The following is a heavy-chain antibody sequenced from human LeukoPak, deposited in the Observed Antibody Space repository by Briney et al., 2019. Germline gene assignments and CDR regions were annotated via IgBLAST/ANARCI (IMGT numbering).Heavy chain of an antibody. J-gene: IGHJ4*02. Sequence: PSETLSLTCAVSGGSISSGGYSWSWIRQPPGKGLEWIGYIYHSGSTYYNPSLKSRVTISVDRSKNQFSLKLSSVTAADTAVYYCARSFRYYSNYPFDYWGQGALVTVSS. CDR1: GGSISSGGYS. V-gene: IGHV4-30-2*02. CDR2: IYHSGST. CDR3: ARSFRYYSNYPFDY. D-gene: IGHD4-11*01.